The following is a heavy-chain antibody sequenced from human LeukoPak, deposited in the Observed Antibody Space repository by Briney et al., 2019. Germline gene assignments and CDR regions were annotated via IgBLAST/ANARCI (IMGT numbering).Heavy chain of an antibody. J-gene: IGHJ4*02. CDR2: INVDGSST. CDR1: GFTFNTYW. D-gene: IGHD1-26*01. CDR3: ASGGLAYYWFDY. V-gene: IGHV3-74*01. Sequence: PGGSQRLSCAASGFTFNTYWMHWVRQAPGKGLMWVSRINVDGSSTTYADPVKGRFTISRDNAKNTLYLQMNSLRAEDTAVYYCASGGLAYYWFDYWGQGTLVTVSS.